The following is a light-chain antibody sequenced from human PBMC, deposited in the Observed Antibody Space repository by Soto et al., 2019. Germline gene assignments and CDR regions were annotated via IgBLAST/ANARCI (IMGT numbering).Light chain of an antibody. CDR1: QSVSSY. CDR3: QQRSNFPP. V-gene: IGKV3-11*01. CDR2: DAS. J-gene: IGKJ4*01. Sequence: EIVLTQSPATLSLSPGERATLSCRASQSVSSYLAWYQQKPGQAPRLLIYDASNRATGIPARFSGSGSGTDFTLTISSLEPEDFSVYYCQQRSNFPPFGGGTKVDIK.